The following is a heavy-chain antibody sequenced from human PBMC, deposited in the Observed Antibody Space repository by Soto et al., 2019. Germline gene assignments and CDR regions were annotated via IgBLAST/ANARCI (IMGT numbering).Heavy chain of an antibody. J-gene: IGHJ4*02. Sequence: PAETPSLTCAVYGGSFSGYYWSWIRQPPGKGLEWIGEINHSGSTNYNPSLKSRVTISVDTSKNQFSLKLSSVTAADTAVHYCHTYDFWSGYLDYWGQGTLVTVSS. CDR2: INHSGST. CDR1: GGSFSGYY. V-gene: IGHV4-34*01. CDR3: HTYDFWSGYLDY. D-gene: IGHD3-3*01.